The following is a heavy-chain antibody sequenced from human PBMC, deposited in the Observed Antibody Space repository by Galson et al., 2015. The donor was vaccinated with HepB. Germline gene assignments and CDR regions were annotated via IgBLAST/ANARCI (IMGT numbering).Heavy chain of an antibody. Sequence: SVKVSCKASGYTFTSYYFHWVRQAPGQGLEWMGIINPSAGSATYAQKFEGRVTMTRDRSTTTVYMELSSLRSEDTAVYYCARVSDSGWSPQPSRPFAYWGQGTLVIVSS. CDR2: INPSAGSA. CDR3: ARVSDSGWSPQPSRPFAY. J-gene: IGHJ4*02. CDR1: GYTFTSYY. V-gene: IGHV1-46*01. D-gene: IGHD6-19*01.